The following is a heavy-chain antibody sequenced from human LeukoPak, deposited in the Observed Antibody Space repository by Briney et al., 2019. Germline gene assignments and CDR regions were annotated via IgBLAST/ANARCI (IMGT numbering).Heavy chain of an antibody. J-gene: IGHJ3*02. CDR2: MNPNSGNT. Sequence: ASVKVSCKASGYTFTSYDINWVRQATGQGLEWMGWMNPNSGNTGYAQKFQGRVTMTRNTSISTAYMELSSLRSEDTAVYYCARGRHYYDSSGYYYPHAFDIWGRGTMVTVSS. V-gene: IGHV1-8*01. CDR3: ARGRHYYDSSGYYYPHAFDI. D-gene: IGHD3-22*01. CDR1: GYTFTSYD.